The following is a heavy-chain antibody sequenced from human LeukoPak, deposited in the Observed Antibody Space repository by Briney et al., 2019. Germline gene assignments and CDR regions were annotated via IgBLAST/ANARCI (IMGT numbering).Heavy chain of an antibody. CDR2: IKQDGSEK. V-gene: IGHV3-7*01. Sequence: GESLRLSCAASGFTFSSYWMSWVRQAPGKGLEWVANIKQDGSEKYYVDSVKGRFTISRDNARNSLYLQMNSLRAEDTAVYYCARDRLDYYDSSGSLDYWGQGTLVTVSS. J-gene: IGHJ4*02. CDR1: GFTFSSYW. CDR3: ARDRLDYYDSSGSLDY. D-gene: IGHD3-22*01.